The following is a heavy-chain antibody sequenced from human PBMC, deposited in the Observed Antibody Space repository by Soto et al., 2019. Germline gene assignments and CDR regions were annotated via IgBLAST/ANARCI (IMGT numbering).Heavy chain of an antibody. CDR2: IIPIFGPA. CDR1: GGSFSSHS. Sequence: SVQVCCKSSGGSFSSHSINWVRQAPGQGLEWMGGIIPIFGPANFAKKFQGRVTITADESTTTAYMELSSLTSEDTAVYYCATGSFTSTGGRIGYHYNAMDVWGQGTTVTVSS. J-gene: IGHJ6*02. V-gene: IGHV1-69*13. D-gene: IGHD1-1*01. CDR3: ATGSFTSTGGRIGYHYNAMDV.